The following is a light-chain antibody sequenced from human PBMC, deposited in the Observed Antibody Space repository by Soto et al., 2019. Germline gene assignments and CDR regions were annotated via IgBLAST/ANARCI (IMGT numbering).Light chain of an antibody. CDR3: QFYGSSLIT. Sequence: EIVLTQSPGTLSLSPGERATLSCRASRSLSSSYLAWYQHKPGQAPRLLIYGASTRATGVPDRFSGSGSGTDFTLTISRLEPEDSAVYYCQFYGSSLITFGQGTKVDIK. J-gene: IGKJ1*01. V-gene: IGKV3-20*01. CDR1: RSLSSSY. CDR2: GAS.